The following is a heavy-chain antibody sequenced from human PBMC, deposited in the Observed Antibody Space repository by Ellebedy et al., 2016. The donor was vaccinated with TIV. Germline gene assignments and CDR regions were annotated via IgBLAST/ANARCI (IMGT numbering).Heavy chain of an antibody. CDR3: ARDRQWLVASMAFDY. D-gene: IGHD6-19*01. CDR1: GFTFSSYG. J-gene: IGHJ4*02. Sequence: GESLKISCAASGFTFSSYGMHWVRQAPGKGLEWVAVIWYDGSNKYYADSVKGRFTISRDNSKDTLYLQMNSLRAEDTAVYYCARDRQWLVASMAFDYWGQGTLVTVSS. V-gene: IGHV3-33*08. CDR2: IWYDGSNK.